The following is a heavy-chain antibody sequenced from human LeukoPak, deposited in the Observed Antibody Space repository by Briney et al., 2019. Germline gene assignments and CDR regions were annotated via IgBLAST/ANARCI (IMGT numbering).Heavy chain of an antibody. CDR2: VNLQGST. CDR1: GFTFSSNAM. V-gene: IGHV4-4*02. Sequence: GSLRLSCAASGFTFSSNAMTWVRQPPGKGLEWIGEVNLQGSTNYNPSLMGRVAIAVDTSENHISLQLTSVTAADTAVYYCAREGGPYRPLDYSGQGTLVTVSS. J-gene: IGHJ4*02. CDR3: AREGGPYRPLDY.